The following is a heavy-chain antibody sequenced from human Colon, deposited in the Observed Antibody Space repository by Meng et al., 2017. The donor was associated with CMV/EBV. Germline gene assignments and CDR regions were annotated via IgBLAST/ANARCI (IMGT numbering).Heavy chain of an antibody. V-gene: IGHV1-46*01. J-gene: IGHJ4*02. CDR3: ARDIGKIAAVGLDY. D-gene: IGHD6-13*01. CDR1: GYIFTDYY. CDR2: TRPGGYSP. Sequence: ASVKVSCKTSGYIFTDYYIEWVRQVPGQGLEWMGLTRPGGYSPSIAQKFQGRVTMTTDTPTTTVYMEVSSLTPDDTGVYYCARDIGKIAAVGLDYWGQGTPVTVSS.